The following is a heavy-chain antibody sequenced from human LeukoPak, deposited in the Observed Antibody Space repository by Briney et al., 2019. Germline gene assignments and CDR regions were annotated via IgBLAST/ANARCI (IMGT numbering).Heavy chain of an antibody. Sequence: GGSLRLSCAASGFTFSSYWMSWVRQAPGKGLEWVANIRQDGSEKYYVDSVKGRFTISRDNAKNSLYLQMNSLRAEDTAAYYCARERRYCSSTSCYTNWFDPWGQGTLVTVSS. J-gene: IGHJ5*02. CDR1: GFTFSSYW. CDR2: IRQDGSEK. CDR3: ARERRYCSSTSCYTNWFDP. D-gene: IGHD2-2*02. V-gene: IGHV3-7*01.